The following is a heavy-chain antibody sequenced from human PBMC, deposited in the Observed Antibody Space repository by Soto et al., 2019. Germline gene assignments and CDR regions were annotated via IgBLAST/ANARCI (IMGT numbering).Heavy chain of an antibody. CDR3: AKDRPTRGYSYGVFDY. CDR2: ISYDGSNK. CDR1: GFTFSSYG. Sequence: QVQLVESGGGVVQPGRSLRLSCAASGFTFSSYGMHWVRQAPGKGLEWVAVISYDGSNKYYADSVKGRFTISRDNSKNTLYLQMNSLRAEDTAVYYCAKDRPTRGYSYGVFDYWGQGTLVTVSS. V-gene: IGHV3-30*18. D-gene: IGHD5-18*01. J-gene: IGHJ4*02.